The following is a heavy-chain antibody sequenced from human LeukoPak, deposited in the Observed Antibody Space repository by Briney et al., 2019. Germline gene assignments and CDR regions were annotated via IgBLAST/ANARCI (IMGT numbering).Heavy chain of an antibody. CDR1: GFTFSSYA. Sequence: GGSLRLSCAASGFTFSSYAMGWVRQAPGKGLEWVSAISGSGSTIYYADSVKGRFTISRDNAKNSLYLQMNSLRAEDTAVYYCARGMRTMVRGVITAWGQGTLVTVSS. D-gene: IGHD3-10*01. J-gene: IGHJ5*02. CDR3: ARGMRTMVRGVITA. V-gene: IGHV3-23*01. CDR2: ISGSGSTI.